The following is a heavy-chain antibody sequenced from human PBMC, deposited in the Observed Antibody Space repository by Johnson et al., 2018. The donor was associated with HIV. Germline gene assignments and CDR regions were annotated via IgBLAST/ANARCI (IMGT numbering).Heavy chain of an antibody. J-gene: IGHJ3*02. CDR1: GFSFSKAW. V-gene: IGHV3-15*01. CDR3: TTARNRLWSSSGWTGFWAFDI. CDR2: IKSKTDGGTT. D-gene: IGHD6-19*01. Sequence: VQLVESGGGVVQPGRSLRLSCAASGFSFSKAWMRWVRQAPGKGLEWVGRIKSKTDGGTTDYAAPVKGRFTISRDDSKNTLYLQMNSLKTEGTAVYYCTTARNRLWSSSGWTGFWAFDIWGQGTMVTVSS.